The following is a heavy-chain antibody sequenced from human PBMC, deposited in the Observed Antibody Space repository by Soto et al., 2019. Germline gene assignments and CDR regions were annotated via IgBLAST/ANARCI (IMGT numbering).Heavy chain of an antibody. V-gene: IGHV3-30-3*01. J-gene: IGHJ4*02. CDR2: ISYDGSNK. CDR3: ARARGSSGWA. D-gene: IGHD6-19*01. Sequence: QVQLVESGGGVVQPGRSLRLSCAASGFTFSSYAMHWVRQAPGKGLEWVAVISYDGSNKYYADSVKGRFTISRDNSKNTLYLQMNSLRAEDTAVYYCARARGSSGWAWGQGTLVTVSS. CDR1: GFTFSSYA.